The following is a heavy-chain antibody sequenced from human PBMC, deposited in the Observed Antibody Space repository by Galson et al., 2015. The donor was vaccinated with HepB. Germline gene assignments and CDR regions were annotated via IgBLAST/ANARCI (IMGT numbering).Heavy chain of an antibody. CDR3: ARSRGSGSYLSPFDY. J-gene: IGHJ4*02. CDR1: GGTFTSYG. CDR2: ISAYNGNT. Sequence: SCKASGGTFTSYGISWVRQAPGQGLEWMGWISAYNGNTNYAQKLQGRVTMTTDTSTSTAYMELRSLRSDDTAVYYCARSRGSGSYLSPFDYWGQGTLVTVSS. D-gene: IGHD3-10*01. V-gene: IGHV1-18*01.